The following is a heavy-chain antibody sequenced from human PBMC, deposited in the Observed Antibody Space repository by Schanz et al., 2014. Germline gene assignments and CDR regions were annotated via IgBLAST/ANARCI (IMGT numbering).Heavy chain of an antibody. CDR1: GGSISSGTYY. Sequence: QVQLQESGPGLVKPSQTLSLTCIVSGGSISSGTYYWSWLRQPAGKGLEWIGRIYTSGRTNYNPAHKSGVTISRNASKNQCSLRLSSVTAADTAVYYCAREPLSGYNWFDPWGQGSLVTVSS. CDR3: AREPLSGYNWFDP. CDR2: IYTSGRT. V-gene: IGHV4-61*02. D-gene: IGHD6-25*01. J-gene: IGHJ5*02.